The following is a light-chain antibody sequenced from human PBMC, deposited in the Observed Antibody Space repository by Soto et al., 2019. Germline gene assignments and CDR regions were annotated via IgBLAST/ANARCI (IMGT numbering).Light chain of an antibody. CDR2: GAS. Sequence: EIVMTQSPATLPVSPGEGATLSCRASQSISTNLAWYQQKPGQAPRLLIDGASSRATGIPARFSGSGSGTEFTLTISSLQSEDFAVYFCQQYHDWPLTFGGGTRVEVK. J-gene: IGKJ4*01. CDR3: QQYHDWPLT. CDR1: QSISTN. V-gene: IGKV3D-15*01.